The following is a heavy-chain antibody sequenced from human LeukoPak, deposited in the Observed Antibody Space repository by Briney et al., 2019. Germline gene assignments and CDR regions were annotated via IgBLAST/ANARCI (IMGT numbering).Heavy chain of an antibody. D-gene: IGHD5-12*01. CDR3: AKDASWILNDAFDI. J-gene: IGHJ3*02. V-gene: IGHV3-9*01. CDR2: ISWNSGSI. Sequence: GGSLRLSCAASGFTFDDYAMHWVRQAPGKGLEWVSGISWNSGSIGCADSVKGRSTISRDNAKNSLYLQMNSLRAEDTALYYCAKDASWILNDAFDIWGQGTMVTVSS. CDR1: GFTFDDYA.